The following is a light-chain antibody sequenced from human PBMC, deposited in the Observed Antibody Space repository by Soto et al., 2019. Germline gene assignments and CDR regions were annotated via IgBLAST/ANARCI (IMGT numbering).Light chain of an antibody. V-gene: IGKV1-8*01. CDR1: EGISSY. Sequence: AIRMTQSPSSLSASTGDSVTITCRASEGISSYLAWYQQKPGKAPKLLIYAASTLQSGVPSRFSGSGSGTDFPLIFRCLTSEDLATYYCQQYYTYPRTFGQGTKVEAK. CDR2: AAS. CDR3: QQYYTYPRT. J-gene: IGKJ1*01.